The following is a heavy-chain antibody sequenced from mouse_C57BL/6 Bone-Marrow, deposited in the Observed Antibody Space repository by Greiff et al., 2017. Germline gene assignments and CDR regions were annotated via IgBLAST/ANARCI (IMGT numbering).Heavy chain of an antibody. J-gene: IGHJ1*03. Sequence: VQLQQPGGELVKPGASVKMSCKASGYTFTSYWITWVKQRPGQGLEWIGDIYPGSGSTNYNEKFKSKATLTVDTSSSTAYMQLSSLTSEDSAVYYCARPYYSNYWYFDVWGTGTTVTVSS. V-gene: IGHV1-55*01. CDR1: GYTFTSYW. CDR2: IYPGSGST. D-gene: IGHD2-5*01. CDR3: ARPYYSNYWYFDV.